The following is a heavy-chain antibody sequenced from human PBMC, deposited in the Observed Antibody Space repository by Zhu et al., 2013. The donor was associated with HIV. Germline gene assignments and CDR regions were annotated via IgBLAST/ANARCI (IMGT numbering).Heavy chain of an antibody. Sequence: QAQLVQSGAEVKKPGASVKVSCKASGYTFYNYAISWVRQAPGQGLEWMGWISVYNGNTKYAQKVQGRVTMTTDTSTSTAYMELRSLRSDDTAVYYCARDLYSTSSRPFDIWGQGTMVTVSS. CDR3: ARDLYSTSSRPFDI. CDR1: GYTFYNYA. V-gene: IGHV1-18*01. D-gene: IGHD6-6*01. CDR2: ISVYNGNT. J-gene: IGHJ3*02.